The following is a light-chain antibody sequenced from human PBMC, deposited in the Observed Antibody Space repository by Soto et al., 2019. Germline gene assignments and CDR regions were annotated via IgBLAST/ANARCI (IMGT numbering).Light chain of an antibody. CDR2: GAS. Sequence: DIVMTQSPATLSVSPGERATLSGRASQNVDISLAGCQHNPGQAPRLLIYGASTRAAAIPARFSGSGSGTEFTLTISNLQSEDFAVYYCQQYHKWPPYTFGQGTKLDIK. J-gene: IGKJ2*01. CDR3: QQYHKWPPYT. CDR1: QNVDIS. V-gene: IGKV3-15*01.